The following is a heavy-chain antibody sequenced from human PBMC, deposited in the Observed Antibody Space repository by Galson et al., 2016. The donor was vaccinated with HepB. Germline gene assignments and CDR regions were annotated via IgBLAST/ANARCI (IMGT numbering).Heavy chain of an antibody. CDR3: AKGGAGSIMDY. D-gene: IGHD3-16*01. CDR2: INDSGDRT. V-gene: IGHV3-23*01. CDR1: GFTFSTSG. J-gene: IGHJ4*02. Sequence: LRLSCAISGFTFSTSGMTWVRQAPGKGLDWVANINDSGDRTFYADSVKGRFTISRDNSKNTLYLQMNSLSVADTAVYYCAKGGAGSIMDYWGQGTVLTVSS.